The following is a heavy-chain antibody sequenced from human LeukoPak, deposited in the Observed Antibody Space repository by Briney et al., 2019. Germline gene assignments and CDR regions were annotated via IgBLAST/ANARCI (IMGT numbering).Heavy chain of an antibody. Sequence: GGSLRLSCAASGFTFSSYAMHWVRQAPGKGLEWVAVISYDGSNKYYADSVKGRFTISRDNSKNTLYLQMNSLRAEDTAVYHCARLSPVADVWGQGTTVTVSS. CDR3: ARLSPVADV. J-gene: IGHJ6*02. CDR2: ISYDGSNK. V-gene: IGHV3-30-3*01. CDR1: GFTFSSYA. D-gene: IGHD2/OR15-2a*01.